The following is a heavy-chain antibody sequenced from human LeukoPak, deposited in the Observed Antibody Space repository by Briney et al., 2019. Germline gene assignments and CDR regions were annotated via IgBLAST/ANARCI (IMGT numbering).Heavy chain of an antibody. V-gene: IGHV4-39*07. CDR2: IYYSGST. CDR3: ARDLVTMIVVVTPRRMMAFDI. J-gene: IGHJ3*02. CDR1: GGSISSSSYY. Sequence: SETLSLTCTVSGGSISSSSYYWGWIRQPPGKGLEWIGSIYYSGSTYYNPSLKSRVSISVDTSKNQFSLKLSSVTAADTAVYYCARDLVTMIVVVTPRRMMAFDIWGQGTMVTVSS. D-gene: IGHD3-22*01.